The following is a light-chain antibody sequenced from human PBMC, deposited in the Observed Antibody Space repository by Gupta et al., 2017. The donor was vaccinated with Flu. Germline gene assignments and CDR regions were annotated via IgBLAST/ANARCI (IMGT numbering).Light chain of an antibody. J-gene: IGLJ3*02. CDR2: EVS. CDR3: SSYAGSNRV. V-gene: IGLV2-8*01. CDR1: SSDVGCYNY. Sequence: QSALTQPPSPSGSPGQSVTISCTGTSSDVGCYNYVPWYQQHPGNAPKLMIYEVSKRPAGVPDRFSGSKSGNTASLTVSGLQAEDEADYYCSSYAGSNRVFGGGTKLTVL.